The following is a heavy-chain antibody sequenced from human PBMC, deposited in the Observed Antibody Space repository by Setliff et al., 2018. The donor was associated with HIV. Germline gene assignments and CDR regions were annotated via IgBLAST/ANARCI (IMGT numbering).Heavy chain of an antibody. CDR1: GGSISSYY. J-gene: IGHJ4*02. D-gene: IGHD1-7*01. CDR3: ARKGNWNYPYDY. Sequence: SETLSLTCTVSGGSISSYYWSWIRQPPGKGLEWIGYIYTSGTTNYNPSLKSRVTISIDTSKHQFSLRLTSVTAADTAVYYCARKGNWNYPYDYWGQGTLVTVSS. V-gene: IGHV4-4*09. CDR2: IYTSGTT.